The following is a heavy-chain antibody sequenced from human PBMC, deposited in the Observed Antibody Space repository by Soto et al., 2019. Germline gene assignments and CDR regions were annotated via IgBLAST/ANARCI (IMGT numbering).Heavy chain of an antibody. J-gene: IGHJ4*02. D-gene: IGHD1-26*01. CDR3: AKDWGATRGYFDY. V-gene: IGHV3-23*01. CDR1: GFSFNTYA. Sequence: PGGSLRLSCAASGFSFNTYAMSWVRQAPGKGPEWVSGIGGSGDSTYYVDSVKGRFTISRDNSKDTLYLQMNSLRAEDSAIYYYAKDWGATRGYFDYWGQGALVTVSS. CDR2: IGGSGDST.